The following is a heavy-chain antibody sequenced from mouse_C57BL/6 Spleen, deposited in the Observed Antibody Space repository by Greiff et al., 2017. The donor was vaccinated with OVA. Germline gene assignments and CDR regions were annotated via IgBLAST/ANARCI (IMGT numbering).Heavy chain of an antibody. D-gene: IGHD1-1*01. CDR3: AMDGSSYPYYFDY. CDR2: IYPSDSET. Sequence: VQLQQPGAELVRPGSSVKLSCKASGYTFTSYWMDWVKQRPGQGLEWIGNIYPSDSETHYNQKFKDKATLTVDKSSSTAYMQLSSLTSEDSAVYYCAMDGSSYPYYFDYWGQGTTLTVSS. V-gene: IGHV1-61*01. J-gene: IGHJ2*01. CDR1: GYTFTSYW.